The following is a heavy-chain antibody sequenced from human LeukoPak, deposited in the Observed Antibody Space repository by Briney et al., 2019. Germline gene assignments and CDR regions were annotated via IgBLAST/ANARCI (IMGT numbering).Heavy chain of an antibody. Sequence: SVKVSCKASGGTFSSYAISWVRQAPGQGLEWMGGTIPIFGTANYAQKFQGRVTITADKSTSTAYMELSSLRSEDTAVYYCASLDTAMVIGAFDIWGQGTMVTVSS. CDR1: GGTFSSYA. V-gene: IGHV1-69*06. CDR3: ASLDTAMVIGAFDI. CDR2: TIPIFGTA. J-gene: IGHJ3*02. D-gene: IGHD5-18*01.